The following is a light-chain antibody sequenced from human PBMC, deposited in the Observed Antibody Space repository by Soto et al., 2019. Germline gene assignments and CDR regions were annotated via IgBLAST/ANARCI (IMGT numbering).Light chain of an antibody. CDR1: SSDVGDYNY. V-gene: IGLV2-8*01. J-gene: IGLJ1*01. CDR2: EVN. Sequence: SVLTQPPSAFGSPWQSVAISCTGTSSDVGDYNYASWYQQPPGKAHKLMIYEVNKRPSGVPDRFSGYKSGNTASLTVSGLQAEDEADYYCSSYTGSSNVFGTGTKVTVL. CDR3: SSYTGSSNV.